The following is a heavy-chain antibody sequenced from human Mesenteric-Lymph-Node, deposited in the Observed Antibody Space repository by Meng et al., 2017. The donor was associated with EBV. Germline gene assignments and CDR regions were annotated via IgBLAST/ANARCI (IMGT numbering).Heavy chain of an antibody. Sequence: GLTLMGGAGLLKPSETLSLTCLVYGGSFSGKSGSWIRQPPGKGLEWIGELNRSGNTNYNPFFKGRVTISVDTSKNQFSLKLSSVTAADTAVYYCARGLGAPNLYYDSNALDYWGQGTLVTVSS. CDR2: LNRSGNT. V-gene: IGHV4-34*01. D-gene: IGHD3-22*01. J-gene: IGHJ4*02. CDR1: GGSFSGKS. CDR3: ARGLGAPNLYYDSNALDY.